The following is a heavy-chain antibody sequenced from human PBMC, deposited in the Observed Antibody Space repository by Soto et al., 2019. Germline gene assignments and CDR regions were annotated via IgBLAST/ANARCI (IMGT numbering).Heavy chain of an antibody. Sequence: QVQLQESGPGLVKPSETLSLTCAVSGDSISSRNWWSWVRQTPGQGLDYIGEIPHSGSTNYNPSLKSRVTMSVDKSKNQFSLSLNSVTAADTAIYYCARRKLEMMYVGWFDPWGQGTLVTVSS. CDR1: GDSISSRNW. V-gene: IGHV4-4*02. CDR3: ARRKLEMMYVGWFDP. D-gene: IGHD2-8*01. CDR2: IPHSGST. J-gene: IGHJ5*02.